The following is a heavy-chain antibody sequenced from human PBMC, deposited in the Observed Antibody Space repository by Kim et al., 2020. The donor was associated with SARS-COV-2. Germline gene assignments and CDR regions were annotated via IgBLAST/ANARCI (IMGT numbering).Heavy chain of an antibody. D-gene: IGHD2-8*01. CDR3: ARVADTNDYYLVY. Sequence: SETLSLTCAVYGGSFSGYYWTWVRQPPEKGLEWIGEVNHGGDTTYNPSLKSRVTISVDRSKNQFSLELTSVTAADTAVYFCARVADTNDYYLVYWGQGVSVTVSS. V-gene: IGHV4-34*01. CDR1: GGSFSGYY. J-gene: IGHJ4*02. CDR2: VNHGGDT.